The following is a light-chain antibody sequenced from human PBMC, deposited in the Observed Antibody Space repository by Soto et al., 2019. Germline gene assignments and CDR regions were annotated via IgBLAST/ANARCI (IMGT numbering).Light chain of an antibody. CDR2: DAS. Sequence: EFVLTQSPGTLSLSPGERATLSCRASQSVSSSYLAWYQQKPGQAPRLLIYDASNRATGIPARFSGSGSGTDFTLTISSLEPEDFAVYYCQQRSNWPITFGQGTRLEI. V-gene: IGKV3-11*01. CDR1: QSVSSSY. CDR3: QQRSNWPIT. J-gene: IGKJ5*01.